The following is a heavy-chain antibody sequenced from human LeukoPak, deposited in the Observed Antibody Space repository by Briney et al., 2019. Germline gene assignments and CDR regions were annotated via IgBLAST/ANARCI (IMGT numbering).Heavy chain of an antibody. V-gene: IGHV1-2*02. CDR3: VADCSSTSCYVSDY. CDR1: GYTFTGYY. Sequence: ASVKVSCKASGYTFTGYYMHWVRQAPGQGLEWMGWINPNSGGTNYAQKFQGRVTMTRDTSISTAYMELSRLRSDDTAAYYCVADCSSTSCYVSDYWGQGTLVTVSS. D-gene: IGHD2-2*01. CDR2: INPNSGGT. J-gene: IGHJ4*02.